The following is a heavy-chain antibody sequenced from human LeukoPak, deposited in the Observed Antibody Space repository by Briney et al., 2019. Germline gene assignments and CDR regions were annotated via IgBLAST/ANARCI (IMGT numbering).Heavy chain of an antibody. V-gene: IGHV3-48*02. D-gene: IGHD1-7*01. CDR2: ISKDSYDI. CDR3: ARDCRGNYSLDY. Sequence: PGGSLRLSCAAGGFNFNIYNMNWVRQAPGKGLEWVSHISKDSYDISYADSVKGRFTVSRDNAKSSLYLQMSSLRDEDPAVYYCARDCRGNYSLDYWAQGALVTVSS. CDR1: GFNFNIYN. J-gene: IGHJ4*02.